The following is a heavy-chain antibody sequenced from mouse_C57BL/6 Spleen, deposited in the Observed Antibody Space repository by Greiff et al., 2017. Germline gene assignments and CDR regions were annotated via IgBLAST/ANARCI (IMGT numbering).Heavy chain of an antibody. Sequence: VQLQQSGPELVKPGASVKISCKASGYTFTDYYMNWVKQSHGKSLEWIGDINPNNGGASYNQKFKGKATLNVDKSSSTAYMEPRTLTSVDSSLYCSARSVYYCYDVFYAMDYWGQGTSVTVSS. J-gene: IGHJ4*01. V-gene: IGHV1-26*01. CDR2: INPNNGGA. CDR1: GYTFTDYY. CDR3: ARSVYYCYDVFYAMDY. D-gene: IGHD2-2*01.